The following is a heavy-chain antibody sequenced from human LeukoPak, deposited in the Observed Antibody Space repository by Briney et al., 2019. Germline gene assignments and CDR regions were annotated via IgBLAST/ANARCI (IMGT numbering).Heavy chain of an antibody. Sequence: PGGSLRLSCAASGFTVSSNYMSWVRQAPGKGLEWVSVIYSGGSTYYADSVKGRFTISRDNSKNTLYLQMNSLRAEDTAVYYCASRYSSSWFDYYFDYWGQGTLVTVSS. V-gene: IGHV3-53*01. J-gene: IGHJ4*02. CDR1: GFTVSSNY. CDR2: IYSGGST. CDR3: ASRYSSSWFDYYFDY. D-gene: IGHD6-13*01.